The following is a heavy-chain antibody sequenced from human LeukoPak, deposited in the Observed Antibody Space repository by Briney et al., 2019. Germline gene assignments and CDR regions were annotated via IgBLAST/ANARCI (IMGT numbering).Heavy chain of an antibody. J-gene: IGHJ5*02. CDR1: GGSINSSSYY. Sequence: SETLSLTCTVSGGSINSSSYYWRWIRQPPGKGLEWIGSNYYSGSTYYHPSLKSRVTISVDTSKDQFSLELSSVTAADTAVDYCARLLAMVRGVDLRRWFDPWGQGTLVTVSS. CDR2: NYYSGST. CDR3: ARLLAMVRGVDLRRWFDP. D-gene: IGHD3-10*01. V-gene: IGHV4-39*01.